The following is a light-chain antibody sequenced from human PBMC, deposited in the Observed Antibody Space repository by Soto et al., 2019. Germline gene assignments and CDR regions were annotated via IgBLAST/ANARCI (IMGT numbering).Light chain of an antibody. Sequence: DIQMTQSPSTGSASAGDRGRLTCRASQTIDSWVAWYQQKPGKAPKLLVYDATSLESGVSSRFSGSGYGTDFTLSINNLQPDDFATYYCQQYNRLITFGQGTRLEIK. CDR2: DAT. J-gene: IGKJ5*01. CDR3: QQYNRLIT. V-gene: IGKV1-5*01. CDR1: QTIDSW.